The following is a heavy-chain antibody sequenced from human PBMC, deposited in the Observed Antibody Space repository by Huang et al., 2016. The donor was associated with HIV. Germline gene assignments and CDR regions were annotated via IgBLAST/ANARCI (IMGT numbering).Heavy chain of an antibody. Sequence: QVQLVESGGGVVQPGRSLRLSCAASGFIFSNYGMHWVRQAPGKGLGWVAVISYDGSNKYYTDSVKGRFSISRDNSKNTLYLQMNSLRAEDTAVYYCALKGDSSGWEYFRHWGQGTLVTVSS. D-gene: IGHD6-19*01. J-gene: IGHJ1*01. CDR2: ISYDGSNK. V-gene: IGHV3-30*03. CDR3: ALKGDSSGWEYFRH. CDR1: GFIFSNYG.